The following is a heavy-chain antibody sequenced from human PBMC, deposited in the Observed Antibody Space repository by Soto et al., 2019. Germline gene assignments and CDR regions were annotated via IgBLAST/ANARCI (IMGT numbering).Heavy chain of an antibody. J-gene: IGHJ6*02. CDR2: IIPIFGTA. D-gene: IGHD3-10*02. V-gene: IGHV1-69*13. CDR3: ARSPCVRATPCPYYYGMDV. Sequence: ASVKVSCKASGGTFSSYAISWVRQAPGQGLEWMGGIIPIFGTANYAQKFQGRVTITADESTSTAYMELSSLRSEDTAVYYCARSPCVRATPCPYYYGMDVWGQGTTVTVSS. CDR1: GGTFSSYA.